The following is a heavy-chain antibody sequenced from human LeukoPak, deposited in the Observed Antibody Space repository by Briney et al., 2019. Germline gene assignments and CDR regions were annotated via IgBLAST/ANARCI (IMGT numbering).Heavy chain of an antibody. V-gene: IGHV3-7*01. CDR1: GFTLSNYW. Sequence: PGGSLRLSCVASGFTLSNYWMSWLRQTPGKGLEWVANINEDETERYYVASVEGRFTVSRDNGKNSLYLQMNGLRAEDSAVFYCARARTATYNVFADFWGQGTLVTVSS. D-gene: IGHD3-3*01. J-gene: IGHJ4*02. CDR2: INEDETER. CDR3: ARARTATYNVFADF.